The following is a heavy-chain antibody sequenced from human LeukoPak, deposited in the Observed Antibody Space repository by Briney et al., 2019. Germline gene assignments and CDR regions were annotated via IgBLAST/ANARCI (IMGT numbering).Heavy chain of an antibody. J-gene: IGHJ6*02. Sequence: PGGSLRLSCAASGFTFSSYAMSWVRQAPGKGLGWVSAISGSGGSTYYADSVKGRFTISRDNSKNTLYLQINSLRAEDTAVYYCAKDQLKGYSSGWYALPGMDVWGQGTTVTVSS. CDR1: GFTFSSYA. V-gene: IGHV3-23*01. D-gene: IGHD6-19*01. CDR3: AKDQLKGYSSGWYALPGMDV. CDR2: ISGSGGST.